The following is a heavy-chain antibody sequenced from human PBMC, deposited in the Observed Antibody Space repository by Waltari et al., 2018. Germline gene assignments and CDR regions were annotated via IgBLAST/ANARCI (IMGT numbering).Heavy chain of an antibody. CDR1: GGAITTTNYY. D-gene: IGHD3-9*01. CDR2: IYYNGNT. CDR3: ASLLTGD. J-gene: IGHJ4*02. Sequence: QLQVQESGPGLVKPSETLSLTCTVSGGAITTTNYYGCWIRQPPGKGLEWIGSIYYNGNTYYNPSLNSRVTISADTSKNQCSLNLNSVTAADTAVYYCASLLTGDWGQGVLVTVSS. V-gene: IGHV4-39*01.